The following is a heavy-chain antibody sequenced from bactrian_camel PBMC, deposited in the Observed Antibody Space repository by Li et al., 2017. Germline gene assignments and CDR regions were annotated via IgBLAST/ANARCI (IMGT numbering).Heavy chain of an antibody. CDR1: GFTFSTHW. CDR3: AAHDSVPWPGARCFEFGY. D-gene: IGHD3*01. Sequence: QLVESGGGSVQPGGSLRLSCAASGFTFSTHWMSWVRQAPGRGLEWVSTVVSGAGSTYYADSVKGRFTISQDNAKNTVYLQMNSLKPEDTAVYYCAAHDSVPWPGARCFEFGYWGQGTQVTVS. CDR2: VVSGAGST. V-gene: IGHV3S25*01. J-gene: IGHJ6*01.